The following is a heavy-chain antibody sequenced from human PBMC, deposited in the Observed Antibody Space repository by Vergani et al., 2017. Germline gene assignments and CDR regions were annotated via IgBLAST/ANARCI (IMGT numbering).Heavy chain of an antibody. V-gene: IGHV4-30-2*01. J-gene: IGHJ6*03. CDR2: IFPSGNS. D-gene: IGHD3-16*02. CDR1: GDSITNGGFS. CDR3: ARASLRALVGYYYYIDV. Sequence: QLQLQESGSGLVKPSQTLSLTCAVSGDSITNGGFSWNWIRQPPGKGTEWIGYIFPSGNSDYNPSLKNRVSISLYKSKNQFSLWVNSVTAADTAVYFCARASLRALVGYYYYIDVWGKGKTVVVSS.